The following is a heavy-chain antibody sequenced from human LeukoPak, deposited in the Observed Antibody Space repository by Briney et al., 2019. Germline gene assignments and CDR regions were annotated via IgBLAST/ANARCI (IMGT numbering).Heavy chain of an antibody. D-gene: IGHD2-8*02. Sequence: ASVQVSCKASGYTFTRYYMHWLRQAPGQGREWMGIINPSGGSTSYAQKFQGRVTMTRDTSTSTVYMELSSLRCEDTAVYYFARVLVGYNWFDPWGQGTLVTVSS. J-gene: IGHJ5*02. CDR1: GYTFTRYY. CDR2: INPSGGST. V-gene: IGHV1-46*01. CDR3: ARVLVGYNWFDP.